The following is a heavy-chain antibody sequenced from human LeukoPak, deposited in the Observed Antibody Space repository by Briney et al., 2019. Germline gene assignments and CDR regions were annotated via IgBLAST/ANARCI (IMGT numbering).Heavy chain of an antibody. D-gene: IGHD1-1*01. CDR2: IYHNGIT. CDR3: ARVYGVQFSPAYLEH. Sequence: SGTLSLTCAVSGGSFTSSNWWSWVRQPPGKGLEWVGEIYHNGITQYNPSLMSRVTISLDKSKNQLSLKLSSVTAADTAVYHCARVYGVQFSPAYLEHWGQGTPVTVSS. V-gene: IGHV4-4*02. CDR1: GGSFTSSNW. J-gene: IGHJ1*01.